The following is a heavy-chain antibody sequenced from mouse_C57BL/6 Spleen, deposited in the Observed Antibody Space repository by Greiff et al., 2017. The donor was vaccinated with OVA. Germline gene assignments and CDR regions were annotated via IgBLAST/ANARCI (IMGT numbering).Heavy chain of an antibody. J-gene: IGHJ1*03. CDR2: ISSGGDYI. D-gene: IGHD2-5*01. Sequence: EVKLMESGEGLVKPGGSLKLSCAASGFTFSSYAMSWVRQTPEKRLEWVAYISSGGDYIYYADTVKGRFTISRDNARNNLYLQMSSLKSEDTAMYYCTRDNYINYWGWYFDVWGTGTTVTVSS. CDR1: GFTFSSYA. CDR3: TRDNYINYWGWYFDV. V-gene: IGHV5-9-1*02.